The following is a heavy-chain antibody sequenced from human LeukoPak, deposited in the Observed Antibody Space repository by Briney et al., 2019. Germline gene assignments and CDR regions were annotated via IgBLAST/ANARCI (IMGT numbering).Heavy chain of an antibody. V-gene: IGHV1-8*01. J-gene: IGHJ3*02. CDR1: GYTFTSYD. CDR3: ARGHYYDSSGYLPEGAFDI. CDR2: MNPNSGNT. D-gene: IGHD3-22*01. Sequence: ASVEVSCKASGYTFTSYDINWVRQATGQGLEWMGWMNPNSGNTGYAQKFQGRVTMTRNTSISTAYMELSSLRSEDTAVYYCARGHYYDSSGYLPEGAFDIWGQGTMVTVSS.